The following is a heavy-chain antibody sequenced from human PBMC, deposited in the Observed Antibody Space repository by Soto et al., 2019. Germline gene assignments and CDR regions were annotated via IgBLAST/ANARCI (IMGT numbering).Heavy chain of an antibody. CDR2: ISAYNGNT. V-gene: IGHV1-18*01. D-gene: IGHD6-6*01. J-gene: IGHJ3*02. CDR1: GYTFTSYG. Sequence: GASVKVSCKASGYTFTSYGISWVRQAPGQGLEWMGWISAYNGNTNYAQKLQGRVTMTTDTSTSTAYMELRSLRSDDTAVYYCARVQYSSSSAAFDIWGQGTMVTVSS. CDR3: ARVQYSSSSAAFDI.